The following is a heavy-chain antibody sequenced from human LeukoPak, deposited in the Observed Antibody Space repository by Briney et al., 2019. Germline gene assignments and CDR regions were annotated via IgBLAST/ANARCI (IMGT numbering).Heavy chain of an antibody. CDR1: GFSFSNYA. J-gene: IGHJ4*02. CDR3: AKWGDYDVLTGYYDSDY. V-gene: IGHV3-23*01. D-gene: IGHD3-9*01. Sequence: PGASLRLSCAASGFSFSNYAMSGVRQVPGKGLEWVSAISGRDDSTYYADSVKGRFTISRDTSKNTLYLQMNSLRAEDTAVYYCAKWGDYDVLTGYYDSDYWGQGTLVTVSS. CDR2: ISGRDDST.